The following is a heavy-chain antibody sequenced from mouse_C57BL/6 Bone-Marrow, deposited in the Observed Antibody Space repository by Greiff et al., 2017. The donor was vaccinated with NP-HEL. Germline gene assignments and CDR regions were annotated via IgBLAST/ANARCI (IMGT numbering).Heavy chain of an antibody. J-gene: IGHJ3*01. CDR3: ARSEVKVWFAY. Sequence: VKLVESGPELVKPGASVKLSCKASGYTFTSYDINWVKQRPGQGLEWIGWIYPRGGSTKYNEKFKGKATLTVDTSSSTAYMELHSLTSEDSAVYFCARSEVKVWFAYWGQGTLVTVSA. CDR2: IYPRGGST. V-gene: IGHV1-85*01. CDR1: GYTFTSYD. D-gene: IGHD2-2*01.